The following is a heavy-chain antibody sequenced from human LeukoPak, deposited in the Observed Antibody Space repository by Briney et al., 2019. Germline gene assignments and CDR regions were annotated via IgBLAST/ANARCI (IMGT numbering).Heavy chain of an antibody. D-gene: IGHD1-26*01. J-gene: IGHJ5*02. CDR2: ISGSGGST. CDR1: GFTFSSYS. CDR3: AKGSVSGRGSSRFDP. V-gene: IGHV3-23*01. Sequence: GGSLRLSCAASGFTFSSYSVNWVRQAPGKGLEWVSAISGSGGSTYYADSVKGRFTISRDNSKNTLYLQMNSPRAEDTAVYYCAKGSVSGRGSSRFDPWGQGTLVTVSS.